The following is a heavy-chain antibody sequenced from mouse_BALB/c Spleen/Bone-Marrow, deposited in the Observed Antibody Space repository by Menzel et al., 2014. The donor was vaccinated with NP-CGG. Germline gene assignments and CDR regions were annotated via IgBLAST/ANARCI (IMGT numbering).Heavy chain of an antibody. CDR2: ILIGSGNT. D-gene: IGHD1-1*01. J-gene: IGHJ4*01. Sequence: VQLQQSGAELMKPGASVKISCKATGYTFSSHWVEWVKQKPRHGLEWIGEILIGSGNTNYNEKFKDKATFTADTSSNTSFMQLSSLTSEDSDVYYGAREGITTVVEMDCWGQGTSVTVAS. CDR3: AREGITTVVEMDC. CDR1: GYTFSSHW. V-gene: IGHV1-9*01.